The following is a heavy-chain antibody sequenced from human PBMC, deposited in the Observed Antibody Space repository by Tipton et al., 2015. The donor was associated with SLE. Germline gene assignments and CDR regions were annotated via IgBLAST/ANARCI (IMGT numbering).Heavy chain of an antibody. CDR3: ARQPFATRSGFDV. J-gene: IGHJ3*01. CDR2: MYIPGSA. D-gene: IGHD6-25*01. Sequence: TLSLTCIVSGVSITSYTYSWSWIRQSAGKGLEWLGRMYIPGSAIYNPSLKSRVTISVDTSKNQFSLKLSSLTAADAAVYYCARQPFATRSGFDVWGQGTMVTVSS. V-gene: IGHV4-61*02. CDR1: GVSITSYTYS.